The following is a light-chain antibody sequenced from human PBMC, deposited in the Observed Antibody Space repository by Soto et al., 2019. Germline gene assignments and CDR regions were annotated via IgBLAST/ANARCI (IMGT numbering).Light chain of an antibody. Sequence: QSVLTQPPSASGSPRQSVTISCTGTSSDVGGYNYVSWYQQHPGKAPKLVIYEVTKRPSGVPDRFSGSKSGNTASLTVSGLQAEDEADYYCSSFTGASTIFGTGTKVTVL. J-gene: IGLJ1*01. V-gene: IGLV2-8*01. CDR1: SSDVGGYNY. CDR3: SSFTGASTI. CDR2: EVT.